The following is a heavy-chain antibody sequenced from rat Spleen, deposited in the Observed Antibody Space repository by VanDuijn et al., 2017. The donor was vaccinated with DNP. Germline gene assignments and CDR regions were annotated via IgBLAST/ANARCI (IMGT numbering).Heavy chain of an antibody. CDR1: GFTFSNYG. CDR2: IISSGTST. Sequence: EVQLVESGGGLVQPGRSLKLSCAASGFTFSNYGMAWIRQVPGKGLEWVASIISSGTSTYYPDSVKGRFTISRDNAKNTLYLQMNSLRSEDTATYYCVRSVMVFRGYAMDAWGQGTSVTVSS. D-gene: IGHD1-12*02. CDR3: VRSVMVFRGYAMDA. V-gene: IGHV5S13*01. J-gene: IGHJ4*01.